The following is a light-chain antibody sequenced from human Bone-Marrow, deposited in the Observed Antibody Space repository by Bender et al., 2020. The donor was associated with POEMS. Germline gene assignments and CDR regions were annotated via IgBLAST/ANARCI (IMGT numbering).Light chain of an antibody. J-gene: IGLJ2*01. CDR2: EVS. CDR1: SSDIGFYNL. Sequence: QSALTQPASVSGSPGQSITISCTGTSSDIGFYNLVSWYQQHPGNVPKLIIYEVSKRPSGVSNRFSGSKSGNTASLTISWIQAEDEDDYYCCSYSSGGGIFGGGTKATVL. V-gene: IGLV2-23*02. CDR3: CSYSSGGGI.